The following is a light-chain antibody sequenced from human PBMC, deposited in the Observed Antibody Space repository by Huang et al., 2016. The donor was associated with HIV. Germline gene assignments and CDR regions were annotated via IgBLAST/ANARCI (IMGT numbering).Light chain of an antibody. CDR1: QSISSSS. J-gene: IGKJ3*01. CDR2: GAS. CDR3: HQYGSPPFT. V-gene: IGKV3-20*01. Sequence: EIVLTQSPGTLSLSPGERATLSCRASQSISSSSLAWYLQKPGQAPTLLIHGASTTATAIPDRFSGSGSGTDFTLTISRLEPEDFAVYYCHQYGSPPFTFGPGTKVDIK.